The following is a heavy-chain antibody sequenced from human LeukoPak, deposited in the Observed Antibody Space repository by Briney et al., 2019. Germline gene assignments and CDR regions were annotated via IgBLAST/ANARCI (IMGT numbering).Heavy chain of an antibody. Sequence: GGSLRLSCAASGFTFSSYWMHWVRQAPGKGLAWVSRINSDGSSTSYADSVKGRFTISRDNAKNTLYLQMNSLRAEDTAVYYCARQGGAVTTSAFDIWGQGTMVTVSS. CDR3: ARQGGAVTTSAFDI. J-gene: IGHJ3*02. V-gene: IGHV3-74*01. CDR2: INSDGSST. D-gene: IGHD4-17*01. CDR1: GFTFSSYW.